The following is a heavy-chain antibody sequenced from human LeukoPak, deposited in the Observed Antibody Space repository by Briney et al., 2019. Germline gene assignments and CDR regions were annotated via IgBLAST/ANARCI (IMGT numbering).Heavy chain of an antibody. CDR3: ARVSREGSAFDI. CDR1: GFTFSSYS. J-gene: IGHJ3*02. CDR2: ISSSSSYI. Sequence: GGSLRLSCAASGFTFSSYSMNWVRQAPGKGLEWVSSISSSSSYIYYADSVKGRFTISRDNAKNSLYLQMNSLRAEDTAVYYCARVSREGSAFDIWGQGTMVTVSS. V-gene: IGHV3-21*01.